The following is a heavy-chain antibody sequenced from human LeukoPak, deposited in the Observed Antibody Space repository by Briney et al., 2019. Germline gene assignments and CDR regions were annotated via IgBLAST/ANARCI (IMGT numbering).Heavy chain of an antibody. Sequence: ASVKVSCKASGYTFTGYYMHWVRQAPGQGLEWMGCINPNSGATKYAQKFQGRVTMTRDTSISIAYMDLSSLRSEDTAVYYCARGRRIAAAAHYFDYWGQGTLVTVSS. D-gene: IGHD6-13*01. V-gene: IGHV1-2*02. CDR1: GYTFTGYY. CDR2: INPNSGAT. CDR3: ARGRRIAAAAHYFDY. J-gene: IGHJ4*02.